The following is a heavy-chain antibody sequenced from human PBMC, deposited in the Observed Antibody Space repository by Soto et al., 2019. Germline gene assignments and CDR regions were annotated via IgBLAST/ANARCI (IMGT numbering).Heavy chain of an antibody. CDR1: GGSFSGYY. CDR3: ARAGASSSSWYSVMTPGRDNLFAP. D-gene: IGHD6-13*01. V-gene: IGHV4-34*01. J-gene: IGHJ5*02. CDR2: INHSGIT. Sequence: PSETLSLTCAVYGGSFSGYYCSWIRQPPWKGLQWIGEINHSGITNYNPSLKSRVTISVDTSKNQFSLKLSSVTAADTAVYYCARAGASSSSWYSVMTPGRDNLFAPWGHGTLVTVSS.